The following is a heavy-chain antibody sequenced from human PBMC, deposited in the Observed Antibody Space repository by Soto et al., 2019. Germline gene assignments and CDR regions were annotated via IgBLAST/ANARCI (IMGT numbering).Heavy chain of an antibody. V-gene: IGHV1-69*12. CDR2: IIPIFGTA. CDR1: GGTFSSYA. CDR3: ARGGYSYGWLGYYYYYGMDV. D-gene: IGHD5-18*01. J-gene: IGHJ6*02. Sequence: QVQLVQSGAEVKKPGSSVKVSCKASGGTFSSYAISWVRQAPGQGLEWMGGIIPIFGTANYAQKFQGRVTITADESTSTAYMELSSLRSEDTAVYYCARGGYSYGWLGYYYYYGMDVWGQGTTVTVSS.